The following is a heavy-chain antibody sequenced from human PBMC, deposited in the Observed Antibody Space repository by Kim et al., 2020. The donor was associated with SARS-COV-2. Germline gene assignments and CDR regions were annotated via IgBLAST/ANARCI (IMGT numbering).Heavy chain of an antibody. Sequence: STNNHPSLKSRVTISVDTSKNQFSLKLSSVTAADTAVYYCARDGIAAWDYWGQGTLVTVSS. J-gene: IGHJ4*02. CDR3: ARDGIAAWDY. D-gene: IGHD6-25*01. V-gene: IGHV4-59*01. CDR2: ST.